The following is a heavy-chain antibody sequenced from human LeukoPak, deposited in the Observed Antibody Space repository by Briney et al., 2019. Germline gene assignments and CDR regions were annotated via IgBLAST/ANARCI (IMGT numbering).Heavy chain of an antibody. CDR1: GYTFTGYD. Sequence: ASVKVSCKASGYTFTGYDMHWVRQAPGQGLEWMGWINPNSGGTNYAQKFQGRVTMTRDTSISTAYMELSRLRSDDTAVYYCERVVGMAKIGRGIFDYWGPGTVVTVS. D-gene: IGHD5-24*01. V-gene: IGHV1-2*02. CDR3: ERVVGMAKIGRGIFDY. CDR2: INPNSGGT. J-gene: IGHJ4*02.